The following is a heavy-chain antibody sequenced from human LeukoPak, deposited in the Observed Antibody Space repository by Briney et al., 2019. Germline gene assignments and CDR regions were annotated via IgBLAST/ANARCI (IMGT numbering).Heavy chain of an antibody. Sequence: SETLSLTCTVSDYSISSGYYWGWIRQPPGKGLEWIGSMYYSGSTYYNPSLKSRVRVSVDTSKNQFSLKVTSVTAADTAVYYCAREGGGSNYYDSSGYEIWGQGTLVTVSS. J-gene: IGHJ4*02. CDR2: MYYSGST. CDR1: DYSISSGYY. V-gene: IGHV4-38-2*02. D-gene: IGHD3-22*01. CDR3: AREGGGSNYYDSSGYEI.